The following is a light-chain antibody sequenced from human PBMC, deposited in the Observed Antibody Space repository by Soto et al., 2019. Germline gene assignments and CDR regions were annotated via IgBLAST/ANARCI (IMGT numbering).Light chain of an antibody. V-gene: IGKV3-15*01. CDR1: QSVSSN. CDR3: QQYNDWPPNT. J-gene: IGKJ5*01. CDR2: GAS. Sequence: EIVMTQSPATLSVSPGERATLSCRASQSVSSNLAWYQQKPGQAPRLLIYGASTRATGIPARFSGSGSGTEFTLTISSLQSEDFAVYYCQQYNDWPPNTFGQGKRLELK.